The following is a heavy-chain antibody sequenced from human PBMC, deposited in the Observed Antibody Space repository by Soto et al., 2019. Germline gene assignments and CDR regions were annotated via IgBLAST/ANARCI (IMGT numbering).Heavy chain of an antibody. D-gene: IGHD6-13*01. CDR3: AKVTKRAAAGRYEYYKYGMDV. J-gene: IGHJ6*02. V-gene: IGHV3-23*01. CDR2: ISGSGGSS. Sequence: GGSLRLSCAAAGFAFSTYAMTWVRQAPGKGLEWVSVISGSGGSSCYAASVKGRFTISRDNSKNTLFLQMNGLRAEDTAVYYCAKVTKRAAAGRYEYYKYGMDVWGQGTTVTVSS. CDR1: GFAFSTYA.